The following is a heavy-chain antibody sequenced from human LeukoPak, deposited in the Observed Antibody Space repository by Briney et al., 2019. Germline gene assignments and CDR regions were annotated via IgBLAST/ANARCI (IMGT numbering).Heavy chain of an antibody. Sequence: GGSLRLSCAASGFTFSSYSMNWVRQAPGKGLKWVSSISSSSSYIYYADSVKGRFTISRDNAKNSLYLQMNSLRAEDTAVYYCARHRPQTADFDYWGQGTLVTVSS. D-gene: IGHD1-14*01. CDR1: GFTFSSYS. CDR2: ISSSSSYI. J-gene: IGHJ4*02. V-gene: IGHV3-21*01. CDR3: ARHRPQTADFDY.